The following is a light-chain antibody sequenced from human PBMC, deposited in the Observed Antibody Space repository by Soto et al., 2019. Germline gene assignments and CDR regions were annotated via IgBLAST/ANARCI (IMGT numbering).Light chain of an antibody. CDR3: AAWDDSLSGYV. CDR2: SYN. Sequence: QSVLTQPPSASGTPGQRVTISCSGSSSNIGSNTVNWYQQLPGTAPKLLIYSYNQRPSGVPDRFSDSKSGTSASLAISGLQSEDGADYYCAAWDDSLSGYVFGTGTKVTVL. V-gene: IGLV1-44*01. J-gene: IGLJ1*01. CDR1: SSNIGSNT.